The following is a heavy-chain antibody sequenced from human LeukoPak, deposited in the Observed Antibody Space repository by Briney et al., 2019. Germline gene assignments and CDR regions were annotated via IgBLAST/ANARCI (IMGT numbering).Heavy chain of an antibody. V-gene: IGHV4-30-2*01. CDR1: GGSISSGGYF. CDR3: ARGAADSSGYLAFDI. D-gene: IGHD3-22*01. CDR2: IYHSGST. J-gene: IGHJ3*02. Sequence: SETLSLTCAVSGGSISSGGYFWSWIRQPPGKGLEWIGYIYHSGSTYYNPSLKSRVTISVDRSKNQFSLKLSSVTAADTAVYYCARGAADSSGYLAFDIWGKGTMATVSS.